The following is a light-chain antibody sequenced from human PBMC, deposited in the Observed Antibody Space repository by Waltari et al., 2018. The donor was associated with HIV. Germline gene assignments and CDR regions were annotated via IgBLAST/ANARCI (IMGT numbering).Light chain of an antibody. J-gene: IGLJ2*01. CDR3: CSFTGRKSLI. V-gene: IGLV2-23*02. CDR2: EVN. CDR1: RSGVAYYQL. Sequence: ALTHPDSVCGCPGQSLTISSTRARSGVAYYQLGYSSHQTPAKAPKLVIYEVNKRPSGVADRFSASKSGNTASLTLSGLQAEDDANYYCCSFTGRKSLIFGGGTKLTVL.